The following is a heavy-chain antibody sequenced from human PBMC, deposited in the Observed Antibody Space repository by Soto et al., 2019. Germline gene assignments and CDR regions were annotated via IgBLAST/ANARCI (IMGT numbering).Heavy chain of an antibody. CDR2: ISYDGSNK. CDR3: AKVGYCSSTSCPV. CDR1: GFTFSSYG. D-gene: IGHD2-2*01. J-gene: IGHJ4*02. V-gene: IGHV3-30*18. Sequence: PGGSLRLSCAASGFTFSSYGMHWVRQAPGKGLEWVAVISYDGSNKYYADSVKGRFTISRDNSKNTLYLQMNSLRAEDTAVYYCAKVGYCSSTSCPVWGQGTLVTVSS.